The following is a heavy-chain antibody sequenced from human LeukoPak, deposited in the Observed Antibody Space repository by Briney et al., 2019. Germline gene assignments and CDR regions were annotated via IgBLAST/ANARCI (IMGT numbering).Heavy chain of an antibody. Sequence: PGRSLRLSCAASGFTFDDYAMHWVRHAPGKGLEWVSGISWNSGSIGYADSVKGRFTISRDNAKNSLYLQMNSLRAEDTALYYCATFRAGFDYWGQGTLVTVSS. CDR1: GFTFDDYA. CDR3: ATFRAGFDY. V-gene: IGHV3-9*01. D-gene: IGHD6-13*01. J-gene: IGHJ4*02. CDR2: ISWNSGSI.